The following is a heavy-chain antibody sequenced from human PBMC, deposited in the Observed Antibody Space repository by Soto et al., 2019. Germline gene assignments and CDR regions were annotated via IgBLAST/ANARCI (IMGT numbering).Heavy chain of an antibody. J-gene: IGHJ4*02. V-gene: IGHV1-46*01. CDR2: INPSSDST. CDR3: ARGRGTSGTFDY. CDR1: GYSFTNYY. D-gene: IGHD1-1*01. Sequence: AAVKVSCKASGYSFTNYYVHWVRQAPGQGLEWMGIINPSSDSTNFAQKFQGRVTMTRDTSTSTVYMVLSSLRSEDTAVYYCARGRGTSGTFDYWGQGTLVTVSS.